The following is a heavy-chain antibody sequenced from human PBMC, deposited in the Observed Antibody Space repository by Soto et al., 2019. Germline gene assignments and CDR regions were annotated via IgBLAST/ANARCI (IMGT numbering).Heavy chain of an antibody. Sequence: PSETLSLTCTVSGGSISSGDYYCSWIRKPPGKGLEWIGYIYYSGSTYYNPSLKSRVTISVDTSKNQFSLKLSSVTAADTAVYYCARATTDCSGGSCYSFYAFDIWGQGTMVTVSS. CDR2: IYYSGST. V-gene: IGHV4-30-4*01. J-gene: IGHJ3*02. CDR1: GGSISSGDYY. D-gene: IGHD2-15*01. CDR3: ARATTDCSGGSCYSFYAFDI.